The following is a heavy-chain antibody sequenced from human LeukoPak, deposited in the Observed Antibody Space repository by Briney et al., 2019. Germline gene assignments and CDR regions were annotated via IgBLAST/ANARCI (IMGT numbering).Heavy chain of an antibody. Sequence: GGSLRLSCAASGFTFSSYAMSWVRQAPGKGLEWVSAISGSGGSTYYADSVKGRFTTSRDNSKNTLYLQMNSLRAEDTAVYYCAKKGWIAVAGIDYWGQGTLVTVSS. V-gene: IGHV3-23*01. D-gene: IGHD6-19*01. CDR2: ISGSGGST. CDR3: AKKGWIAVAGIDY. CDR1: GFTFSSYA. J-gene: IGHJ4*02.